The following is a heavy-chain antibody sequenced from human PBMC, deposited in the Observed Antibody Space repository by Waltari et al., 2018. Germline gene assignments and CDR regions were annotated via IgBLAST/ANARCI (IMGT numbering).Heavy chain of an antibody. Sequence: QVQLQQWGAGLLKPSETLSLTSAVYGGSFSGYYWSWIRQPPGKGLEWIGEINHSGSTNYNPSLKSRVTISVDTSKNQFSLKLSSVTAADTAVYYCAREDLWGQGTLVTVSS. CDR3: AREDL. CDR1: GGSFSGYY. CDR2: INHSGST. J-gene: IGHJ5*02. V-gene: IGHV4-34*01.